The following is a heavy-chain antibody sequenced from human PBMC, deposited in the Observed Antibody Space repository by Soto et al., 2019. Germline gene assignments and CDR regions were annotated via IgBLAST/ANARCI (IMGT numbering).Heavy chain of an antibody. CDR1: GYTFTGYY. J-gene: IGHJ5*02. CDR2: INPNSGGT. D-gene: IGHD2-2*01. Sequence: GASVKVSCKASGYTFTGYYMHWVRQAPGQGLEWMGWINPNSGGTNYAQKFQGRVTMTRDTSISTAYMELSRLRSDDTAVYYCARDFSIVVVPAAYNWFDHWGQGTLVTVSS. V-gene: IGHV1-2*02. CDR3: ARDFSIVVVPAAYNWFDH.